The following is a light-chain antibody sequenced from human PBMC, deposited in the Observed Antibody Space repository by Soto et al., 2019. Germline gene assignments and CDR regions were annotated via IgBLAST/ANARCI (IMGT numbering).Light chain of an antibody. Sequence: DIHLTQSPSSLSTSKGATVTITCRASLPINTDLIWYQHKPGKAPTLLLYDASSLHSGVPSRFSGSGSGKDFTLTISDLQPDDLGTDYCQQSYVTPITVGGGAKVDIK. J-gene: IGKJ4*01. CDR1: LPINTD. CDR2: DAS. V-gene: IGKV1-39*01. CDR3: QQSYVTPIT.